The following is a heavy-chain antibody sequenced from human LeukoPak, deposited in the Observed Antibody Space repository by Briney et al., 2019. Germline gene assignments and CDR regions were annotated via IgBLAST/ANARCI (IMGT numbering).Heavy chain of an antibody. CDR1: GFTFSSYG. V-gene: IGHV3-30*18. CDR2: ISYDGSNK. D-gene: IGHD3-10*01. Sequence: GRSLRLSCAASGFTFSSYGMHWVRQAPDKRLEWVAVISYDGSNKYYADSVKGRFTISRDNSKNTLYLQMNSLRAEDTAVYYCAKDGYYYGSGSYKDPYYFDYWGQGTLVTVSS. CDR3: AKDGYYYGSGSYKDPYYFDY. J-gene: IGHJ4*02.